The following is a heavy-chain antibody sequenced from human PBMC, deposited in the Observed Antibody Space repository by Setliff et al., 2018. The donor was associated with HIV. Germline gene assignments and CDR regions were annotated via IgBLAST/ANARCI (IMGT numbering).Heavy chain of an antibody. CDR3: ARDTFYYGSGNSPDDAFDI. J-gene: IGHJ3*02. CDR1: GGSISSGGYY. CDR2: MYYSGTT. V-gene: IGHV4-39*02. Sequence: SETLSLTCTVSGGSISSGGYYWSWIRQHPGKGLEWIGTMYYSGTTRLSPSLESRVSISEDTSKNQFSLRLTSMTAADTAVYYCARDTFYYGSGNSPDDAFDIWGPGIMVTVSS. D-gene: IGHD3-10*01.